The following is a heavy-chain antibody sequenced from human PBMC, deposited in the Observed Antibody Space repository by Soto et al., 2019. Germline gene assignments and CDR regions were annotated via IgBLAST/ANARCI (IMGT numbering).Heavy chain of an antibody. CDR1: GFTFSDYY. V-gene: IGHV3-11*01. CDR2: ISSSGSTI. CDR3: ARGKFLGPAFDI. J-gene: IGHJ3*02. Sequence: GGSLRLSCAASGFTFSDYYMSWIRQAPGKGLEWVSYISSSGSTIYYADSVKGRFTISRDNAKNSLYLQMNSLRADDTAVYSCARGKFLGPAFDIWGQGTMVTVSS.